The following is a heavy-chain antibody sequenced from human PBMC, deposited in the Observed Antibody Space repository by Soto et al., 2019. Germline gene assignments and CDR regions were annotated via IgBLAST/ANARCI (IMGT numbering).Heavy chain of an antibody. CDR3: ARTFDFWDRYSTFDS. Sequence: GGSLRLSCAGSGFRFRDYAMGWVRQPPGSGLEWVSFISDGGRSIYYADSVKGRFSISRDNSKNTLYLELSGLRAEDTAVYFCARTFDFWDRYSTFDSWGQGSLVTVSS. CDR1: GFRFRDYA. J-gene: IGHJ4*02. D-gene: IGHD3-3*01. CDR2: ISDGGRSI. V-gene: IGHV3-23*01.